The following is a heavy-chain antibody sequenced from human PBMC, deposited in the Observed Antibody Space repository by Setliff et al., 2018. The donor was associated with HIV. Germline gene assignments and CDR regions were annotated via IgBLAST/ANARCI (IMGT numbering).Heavy chain of an antibody. CDR3: ARDPAFGAFDI. J-gene: IGHJ3*02. CDR2: ISSSDSTI. V-gene: IGHV3-11*01. Sequence: GGSLRLSCAASGFTFSDYYMSWIRQAPGKGLEWVSYISSSDSTIYYAESVKGRFTISRDDAKNSLYLQMSSLRTEDTAVYFCARDPAFGAFDIWGQGTMVTVSS. CDR1: GFTFSDYY. D-gene: IGHD3-10*01.